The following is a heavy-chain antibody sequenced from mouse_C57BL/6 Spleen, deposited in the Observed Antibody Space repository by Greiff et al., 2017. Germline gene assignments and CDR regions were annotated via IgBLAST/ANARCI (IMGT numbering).Heavy chain of an antibody. J-gene: IGHJ1*03. Sequence: QVQLKQPGAELVMPGASVKLSCKASGYTFTSYWMHWVKQRPGQGLEWIGEIDPSDSYTNYNQKFKGKSTLTVDKSSSTAYMQLSSLTSEDSAVYYCARARPGDVWGTGTTVTVSS. D-gene: IGHD3-1*01. CDR1: GYTFTSYW. V-gene: IGHV1-69*01. CDR3: ARARPGDV. CDR2: IDPSDSYT.